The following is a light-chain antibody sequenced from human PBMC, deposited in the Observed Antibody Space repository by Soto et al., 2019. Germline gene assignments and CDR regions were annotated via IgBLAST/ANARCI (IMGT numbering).Light chain of an antibody. V-gene: IGLV2-14*03. Sequence: QSALTQPASVSGSPGQSITISCSGTSNDVGGYNYVSWYQQHPDKAPKLIIFDVRYRPSGVSSRFSASKSGNTASLTLSGLQAEDEADYYCNSFTGSKTFVFGTGTQLTVL. J-gene: IGLJ1*01. CDR1: SNDVGGYNY. CDR3: NSFTGSKTFV. CDR2: DVR.